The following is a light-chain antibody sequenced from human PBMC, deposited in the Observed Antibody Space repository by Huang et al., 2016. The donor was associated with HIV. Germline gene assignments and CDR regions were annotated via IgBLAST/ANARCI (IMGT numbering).Light chain of an antibody. CDR2: GAS. CDR1: QGVANN. CDR3: QQYNNWPPWT. V-gene: IGKV3D-15*01. Sequence: EIVMTQSPGTLSVSPGERATLSCRASQGVANNVAWYQPKPGQTPRLLLHGASTRTTGIPARVSGSACGTEFTLTISSLKTEDFAIYYCQQYNNWPPWTFGQGT. J-gene: IGKJ1*01.